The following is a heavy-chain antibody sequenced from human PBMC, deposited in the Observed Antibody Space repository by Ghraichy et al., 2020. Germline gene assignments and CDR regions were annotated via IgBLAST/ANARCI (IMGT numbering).Heavy chain of an antibody. CDR1: GGSISSYY. CDR3: ARASSGWRFDY. CDR2: LYYGGST. D-gene: IGHD6-19*01. J-gene: IGHJ4*02. Sequence: ESLNISCTVSGGSISSYYWSWFRQPPGKGLEWIGYLYYGGSTNYNPSLKSRVTTSVDTSKNQFSLKLSSVTAADTAVYYCARASSGWRFDYWGQGTLVTVSS. V-gene: IGHV4-59*01.